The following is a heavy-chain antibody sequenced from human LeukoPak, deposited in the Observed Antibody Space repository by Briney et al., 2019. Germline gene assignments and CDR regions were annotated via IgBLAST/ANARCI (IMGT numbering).Heavy chain of an antibody. CDR3: AKDSCFDRSGTSFDN. CDR1: GFTFSSYA. V-gene: IGHV3-23*01. D-gene: IGHD3-22*01. Sequence: PGGSLRLSCAASGFTFSSYAMSWVRQAPGKGLEWVSTISDSDGSTYYADSVTGRFTISRDNSKDTLYLQMNSLTAEDTAVYYCAKDSCFDRSGTSFDNWGQGTLVTVSS. CDR2: ISDSDGST. J-gene: IGHJ4*02.